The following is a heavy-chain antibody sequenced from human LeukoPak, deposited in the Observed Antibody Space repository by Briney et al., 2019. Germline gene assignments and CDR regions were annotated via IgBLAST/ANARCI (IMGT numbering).Heavy chain of an antibody. D-gene: IGHD6-19*01. J-gene: IGHJ4*02. V-gene: IGHV4-59*08. CDR1: GGSISSSS. Sequence: PSETLSLTCTVSGGSISSSSWTWIRQPPGKGLECIGFIYYSGTAHYNPSLKSRVTISLDTSKNQFSLRLSSVTAADTAVYYCARPLSSGWSDYWGQGTLVTVSS. CDR2: IYYSGTA. CDR3: ARPLSSGWSDY.